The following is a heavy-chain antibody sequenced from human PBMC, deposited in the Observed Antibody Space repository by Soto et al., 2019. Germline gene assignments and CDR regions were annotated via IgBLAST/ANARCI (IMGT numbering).Heavy chain of an antibody. CDR2: IYSGGST. V-gene: IGHV3-53*04. CDR3: ARVLWFGELPSYCCGMDV. CDR1: GFTVSSNY. J-gene: IGHJ6*02. D-gene: IGHD3-10*01. Sequence: GGSLRLSCAASGFTVSSNYMSWVRQAPGKGLEWVSVIYSGGSTYYADSVKGRFTISSHNSKNTLYLQMNSLRAEDTAVYYCARVLWFGELPSYCCGMDVWGQGTTVTVSS.